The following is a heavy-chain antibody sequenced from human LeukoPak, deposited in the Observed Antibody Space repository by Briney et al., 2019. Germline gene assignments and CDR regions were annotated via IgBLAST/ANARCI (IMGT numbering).Heavy chain of an antibody. Sequence: GGSLRLSCAASGFTFSSYAMSWVRQAPGKGLEWVSAISGSAVSTHYADSVKGRFTISRDNSKNTLYLRMNSLRVEDTAVYYCAKAVPKAVVTPSFDYWGQGTLVTVSS. CDR2: ISGSAVST. V-gene: IGHV3-23*01. D-gene: IGHD4-23*01. CDR3: AKAVPKAVVTPSFDY. J-gene: IGHJ4*02. CDR1: GFTFSSYA.